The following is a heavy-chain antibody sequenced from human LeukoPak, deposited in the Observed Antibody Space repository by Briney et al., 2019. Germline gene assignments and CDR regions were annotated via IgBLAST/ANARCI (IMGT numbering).Heavy chain of an antibody. CDR3: GGDPPPLEPRFYY. V-gene: IGHV4-38-2*02. J-gene: IGHJ4*02. Sequence: PSETLSLTCTVSGGSISSGYYWGWIRQPPGKGLEWIESIYHSGSTYYNPSLKSRVTISVDTSKNQFSLKLSSVTAADTAVYYCGGDPPPLEPRFYYWGQGTLVTVSS. D-gene: IGHD1-1*01. CDR1: GGSISSGYY. CDR2: IYHSGST.